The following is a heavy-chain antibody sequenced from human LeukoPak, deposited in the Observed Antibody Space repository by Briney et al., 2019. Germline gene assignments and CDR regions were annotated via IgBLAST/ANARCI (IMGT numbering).Heavy chain of an antibody. J-gene: IGHJ4*02. CDR3: ARAELNTADFDY. CDR2: IYASGST. CDR1: GGSISTFY. D-gene: IGHD5-18*01. Sequence: SETLSLTCTVSGGSISTFYWNWIRQPAGKGLEWIGRIYASGSTNYNPSLKSRVTMSVDTSKNQFSLKLTSVTAADMAVYYCARAELNTADFDYWGQGTLVTVSS. V-gene: IGHV4-4*07.